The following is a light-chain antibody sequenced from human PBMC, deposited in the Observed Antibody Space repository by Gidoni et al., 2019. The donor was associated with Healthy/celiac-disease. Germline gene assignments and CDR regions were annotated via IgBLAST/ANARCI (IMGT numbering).Light chain of an antibody. V-gene: IGKV1-39*01. Sequence: DIQLTQSPSSLSASVGDRVTITCRASQSISSYLNWYQQKPGKSPKLLIYAASSLQSGVQSRFSGSGSGKDLTITISSLQPEDFATYYCQQSYRTTWTFGQGTKVEIK. CDR1: QSISSY. CDR2: AAS. CDR3: QQSYRTTWT. J-gene: IGKJ1*01.